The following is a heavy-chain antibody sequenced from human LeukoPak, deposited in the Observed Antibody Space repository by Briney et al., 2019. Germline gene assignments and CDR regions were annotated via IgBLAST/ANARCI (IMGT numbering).Heavy chain of an antibody. CDR3: ARIAARRGDAFDI. V-gene: IGHV4-34*01. J-gene: IGHJ3*02. CDR1: GGSFGGYY. D-gene: IGHD6-6*01. CDR2: INHSGST. Sequence: SETLSLTCAVYGGSFGGYYWSWIRQPPGKGLEWIGEINHSGSTNYNPSLKSRVTISVDTSKNQFSLKLSSVTAADTAVYYCARIAARRGDAFDIWGQGTMVTVSS.